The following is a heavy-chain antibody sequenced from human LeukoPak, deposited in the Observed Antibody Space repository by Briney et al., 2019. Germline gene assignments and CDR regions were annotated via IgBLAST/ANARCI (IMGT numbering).Heavy chain of an antibody. CDR1: GYTFTGYY. CDR2: INPNSGGT. V-gene: IGHV1-2*02. J-gene: IGHJ4*02. D-gene: IGHD3-22*01. CDR3: ARDPYYYDSSGYVDY. Sequence: ASVKVSCKASGYTFTGYYMHWVRQAPGQGLEWMGWINPNSGGTNYAQKFQGRVTMTRDTSISTAYMELSRLRSDDTAVCYCARDPYYYDSSGYVDYWGQGTLVTVSS.